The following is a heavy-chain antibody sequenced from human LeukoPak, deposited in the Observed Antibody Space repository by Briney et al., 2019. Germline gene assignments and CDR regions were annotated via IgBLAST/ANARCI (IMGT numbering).Heavy chain of an antibody. CDR3: AREKFRSSDWYEEEYYFDY. Sequence: SETLSLTCTVSGGSISSSSYYWGWIRQPPGTGLEWIGSIYYSGSTYYNPSLKSRVTISVDTSKNQFPLKLTSVTAADTAVYYCAREKFRSSDWYEEEYYFDYWGQGTLVTVSS. V-gene: IGHV4-39*06. CDR2: IYYSGST. J-gene: IGHJ4*02. D-gene: IGHD6-19*01. CDR1: GGSISSSSYY.